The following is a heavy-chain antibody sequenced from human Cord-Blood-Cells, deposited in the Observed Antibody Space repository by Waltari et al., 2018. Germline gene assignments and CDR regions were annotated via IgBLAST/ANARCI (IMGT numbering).Heavy chain of an antibody. CDR3: ASSWNYFDY. V-gene: IGHV4-39*01. D-gene: IGHD1-1*01. Sequence: QLHLQKPGPGLVRPSETLSLTSTVSVASFSSSSSYWGWIRQPPGKGLGWIGSIYYSGSTYYNPSLKSRVTISVDTSKNQFSLKLSSVTAADTAVYYCASSWNYFDYWGQGTLVTVSS. CDR2: IYYSGST. J-gene: IGHJ4*02. CDR1: VASFSSSSSY.